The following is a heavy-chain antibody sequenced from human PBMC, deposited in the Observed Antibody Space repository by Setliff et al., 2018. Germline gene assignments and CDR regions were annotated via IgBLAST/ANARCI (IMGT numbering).Heavy chain of an antibody. Sequence: SETLSLTCAAYGGTFSDYHWTWIRQSPEKGLEWIGEINHRGSTNYNPSLKSRVTISIDTSKDQFSLKLISMTAADTAVYYCARVSGFLYIDVWGNGTTVTVSS. CDR2: INHRGST. CDR3: ARVSGFLYIDV. CDR1: GGTFSDYH. V-gene: IGHV4-34*01. D-gene: IGHD3-3*01. J-gene: IGHJ6*03.